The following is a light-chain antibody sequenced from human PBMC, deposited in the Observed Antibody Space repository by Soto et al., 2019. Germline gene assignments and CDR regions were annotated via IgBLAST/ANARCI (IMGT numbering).Light chain of an antibody. CDR2: RNN. V-gene: IGLV1-47*01. J-gene: IGLJ2*01. Sequence: QAVVTQPPSASGTPGQRVTISCSGSSSNFGSFHVLWYQHLPGTAPKLLIYRNNQRPSGVPDRFSGSKSGTSASLAISGLRYEDEADYYYAAWGDRLSGPEALFGGGTELTVL. CDR3: AAWGDRLSGPEAL. CDR1: SSNFGSFH.